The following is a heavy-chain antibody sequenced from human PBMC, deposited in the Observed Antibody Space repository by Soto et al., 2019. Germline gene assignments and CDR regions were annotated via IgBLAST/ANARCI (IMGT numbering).Heavy chain of an antibody. CDR1: GYTFTSYD. CDR3: VRDMQLWRLDS. J-gene: IGHJ4*02. CDR2: MNPNSGNT. Sequence: GASVKVSCKASGYTFTSYDINWVRQATGQGLEWMGWMNPNSGNTGYAQKFQGRFTISRDNAKNTLYLHMNSLRAEDTAVYYCVRDMQLWRLDSWGQGTLVTVSS. D-gene: IGHD2-15*01. V-gene: IGHV1-8*01.